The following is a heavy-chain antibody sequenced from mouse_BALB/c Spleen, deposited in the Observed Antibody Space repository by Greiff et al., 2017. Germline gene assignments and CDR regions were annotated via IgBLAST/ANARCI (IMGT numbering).Heavy chain of an antibody. CDR2: INPSNGRT. V-gene: IGHV1S81*02. CDR1: GYTFTSYW. D-gene: IGHD1-2*01. CDR3: ASGYYGPPGSFMDY. Sequence: VQLQKPGAELVKPGASVKLSCKASGYTFTSYWMHWVKQRPGQGLEWIGEINPSNGRTNYNEKFKSKATLTVDKSSSTAYMQLSSLTSEDSAVYYCASGYYGPPGSFMDYWGQGTSVTVSS. J-gene: IGHJ4*01.